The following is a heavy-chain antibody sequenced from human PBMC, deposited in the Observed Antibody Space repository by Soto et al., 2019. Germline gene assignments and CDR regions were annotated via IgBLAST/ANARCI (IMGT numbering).Heavy chain of an antibody. CDR2: IIPLFRTT. Sequence: SVKVPCKASGGTFSRNALSWLRQSPGQGFEWMGGIIPLFRTTNYAQNFQGRVTITADESATTAYMELSGLTSEDTAVYYCARSSTSSGSDYYGVDVWGQGTTVTVS. CDR3: ARSSTSSGSDYYGVDV. J-gene: IGHJ6*02. V-gene: IGHV1-69*13. D-gene: IGHD6-6*01. CDR1: GGTFSRNA.